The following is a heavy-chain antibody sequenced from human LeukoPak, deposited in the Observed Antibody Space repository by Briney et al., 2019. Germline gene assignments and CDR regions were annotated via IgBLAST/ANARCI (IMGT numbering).Heavy chain of an antibody. V-gene: IGHV1-69*05. CDR1: GGTFSSYA. D-gene: IGHD3-22*01. CDR3: ARDYYDSSGYCY. CDR2: IIPIFGTA. J-gene: IGHJ4*02. Sequence: GASVKVSCKASGGTFSSYAISWVRQAPGQGLEWMGGIIPIFGTANYAQKFQGRVTITTDESTSTAYMELRSLRSDDTAVYYCARDYYDSSGYCYWGQGTLVTVSS.